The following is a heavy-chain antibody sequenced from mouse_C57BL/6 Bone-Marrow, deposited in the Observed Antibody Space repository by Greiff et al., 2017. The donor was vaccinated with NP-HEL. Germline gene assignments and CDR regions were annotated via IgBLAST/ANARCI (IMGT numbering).Heavy chain of an antibody. J-gene: IGHJ1*03. D-gene: IGHD2-4*01. CDR2: IYPGDGDT. CDR1: GYAFSSSW. Sequence: VQLQQSGPELVKPGASVKISCKASGYAFSSSWMNWVKQRPGKGLEWIGGIYPGDGDTNYNGKFKGKATLTADKSSRTAYMQLSSLTSEDSAVYFCARYDYGHWYFDVWGTGTTVTVSS. CDR3: ARYDYGHWYFDV. V-gene: IGHV1-82*01.